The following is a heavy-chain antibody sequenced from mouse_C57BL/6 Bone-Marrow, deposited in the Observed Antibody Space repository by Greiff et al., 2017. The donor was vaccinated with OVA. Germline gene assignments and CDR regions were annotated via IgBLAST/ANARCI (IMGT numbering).Heavy chain of an antibody. CDR2: ISSGGDYI. Sequence: EVNVVESGEGLVKPGGSLKLSCAASGFTFSSYAMSWVRQTPEKRLEWVAYISSGGDYIYYADTVKGRFTISRDNARNTLYLQMSSLKSEDTAMYYCTRPSTLSYFDVWGTGTTVTVSS. D-gene: IGHD2-1*01. CDR3: TRPSTLSYFDV. CDR1: GFTFSSYA. J-gene: IGHJ1*03. V-gene: IGHV5-9-1*02.